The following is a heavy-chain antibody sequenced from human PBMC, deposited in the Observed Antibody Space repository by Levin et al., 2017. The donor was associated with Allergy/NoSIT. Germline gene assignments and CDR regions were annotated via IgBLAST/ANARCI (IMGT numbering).Heavy chain of an antibody. V-gene: IGHV3-15*01. D-gene: IGHD2-15*01. CDR2: IKSKTDGGTT. CDR3: TTDRYCSGGSCYSSWYYGMDV. J-gene: IGHJ6*02. CDR1: GFTFSNAW. Sequence: LSLTCAASGFTFSNAWMSWVRQAPGKGLEWVGRIKSKTDGGTTDYAAPVKGRFTISRDDSKNTLYLQMNSLKTEDTAVYYCTTDRYCSGGSCYSSWYYGMDVWGQGTTVTVSS.